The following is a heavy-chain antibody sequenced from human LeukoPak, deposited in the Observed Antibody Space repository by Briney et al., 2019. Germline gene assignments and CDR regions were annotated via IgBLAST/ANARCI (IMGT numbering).Heavy chain of an antibody. V-gene: IGHV3-66*01. CDR1: GFTVSSKY. D-gene: IGHD3-16*01. CDR2: IYIGGST. J-gene: IGHJ4*02. CDR3: AREISRFGI. Sequence: PGGSLRLSCAASGFTVSSKYMSWVRQAPGKGLEWVSVIYIGGSTYYADSVKGRFTISRDNPNNTLYLQMHSLRAEDTAVYYCAREISRFGIWGQGTLVTVSS.